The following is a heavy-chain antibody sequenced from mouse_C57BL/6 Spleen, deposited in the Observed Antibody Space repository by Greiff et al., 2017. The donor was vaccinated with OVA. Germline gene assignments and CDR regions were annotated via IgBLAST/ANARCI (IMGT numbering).Heavy chain of an antibody. CDR2: IHPNSGST. Sequence: VLLVESGAELVKPGASVKLSCKASGYTFTGYWMHWVKQRPGQGLEWIGMIHPNSGSTNYNEKFKGKATLTVDKSSSTAYMQLSSLTSEDSAVYYCARSDYYGSSYGAYWGQGTLVTVSA. J-gene: IGHJ3*01. CDR1: GYTFTGYW. CDR3: ARSDYYGSSYGAY. V-gene: IGHV1-64*01. D-gene: IGHD1-1*01.